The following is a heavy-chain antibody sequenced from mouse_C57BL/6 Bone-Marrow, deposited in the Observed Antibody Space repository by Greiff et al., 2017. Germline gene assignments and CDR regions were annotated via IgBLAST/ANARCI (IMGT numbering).Heavy chain of an antibody. Sequence: EVQLQQSGAELVRPGASVKLSCTASGFNIKDDYMHWVKQRPEQGLEWIGWIDPENGDTEYASKFQGKATITADTSSNTAYMQRSSLTSEDTAVYYCTPIYFAMDYWGQGTSVTVSS. CDR3: TPIYFAMDY. CDR2: IDPENGDT. J-gene: IGHJ4*01. CDR1: GFNIKDDY. V-gene: IGHV14-4*01. D-gene: IGHD6-5*01.